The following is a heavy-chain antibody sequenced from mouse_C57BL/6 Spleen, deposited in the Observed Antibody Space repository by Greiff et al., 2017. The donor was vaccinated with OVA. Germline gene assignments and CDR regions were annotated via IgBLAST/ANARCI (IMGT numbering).Heavy chain of an antibody. D-gene: IGHD1-1*01. Sequence: QVQLKQSGAELMKPGASVKLSCKATGYTFTGYWIEWVKQRPGHGLEWIGEILPGSGSTNYNEKFKGKATFTADTSSNTAYMQLSSLTTEDSAIYYGERFGSRNYWYFDVWGTGTTVTVSS. J-gene: IGHJ1*03. V-gene: IGHV1-9*01. CDR3: ERFGSRNYWYFDV. CDR1: GYTFTGYW. CDR2: ILPGSGST.